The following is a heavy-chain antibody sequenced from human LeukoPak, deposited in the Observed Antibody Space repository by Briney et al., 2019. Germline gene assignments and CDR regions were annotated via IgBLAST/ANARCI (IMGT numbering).Heavy chain of an antibody. CDR2: VYYSGST. CDR1: GGSISRGSYY. CDR3: ARYYDFWSGPPHFDY. D-gene: IGHD3-3*01. J-gene: IGHJ4*02. V-gene: IGHV4-61*02. Sequence: SETLSLTCIVSGGSISRGSYYWNWIRQPAGKRLEWMGRVYYSGSTYYNPSLKSRLTISVDTSKNQFSLKLSSVTAADTAVYYCARYYDFWSGPPHFDYWGQGTLVTVSS.